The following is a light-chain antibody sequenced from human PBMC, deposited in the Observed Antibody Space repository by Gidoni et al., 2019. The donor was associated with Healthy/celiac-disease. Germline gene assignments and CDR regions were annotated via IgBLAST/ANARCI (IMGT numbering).Light chain of an antibody. CDR3: HQRSNWPLT. CDR1: QSVSSY. J-gene: IGKJ4*01. Sequence: EIVLTQSPATLSLSPGERATLSCRASQSVSSYLAWYQQKPGQDPRLLSYDAANRTTGSQARFSGSSSWTDFTLTTISLEPEDFAVYYCHQRSNWPLTFGGGTKVEIK. V-gene: IGKV3-11*01. CDR2: DAA.